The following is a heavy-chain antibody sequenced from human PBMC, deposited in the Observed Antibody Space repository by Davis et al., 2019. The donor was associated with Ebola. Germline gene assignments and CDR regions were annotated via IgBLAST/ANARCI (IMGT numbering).Heavy chain of an antibody. CDR1: GDSISSSSYY. Sequence: SETLSLTCTVSGDSISSSSYYWGWTRQPPGKGLEWIGEIHPNGNTNYNPSLKSRVTISVDTSKNQISLNLYSATAADTAVYYCARPSHNQYYDSSGYTGVWDYWGQGTLVTVSS. J-gene: IGHJ4*02. D-gene: IGHD3-22*01. CDR3: ARPSHNQYYDSSGYTGVWDY. CDR2: IHPNGNT. V-gene: IGHV4-39*01.